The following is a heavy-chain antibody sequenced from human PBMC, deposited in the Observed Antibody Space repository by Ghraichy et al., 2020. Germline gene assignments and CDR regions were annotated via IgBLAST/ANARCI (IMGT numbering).Heavy chain of an antibody. J-gene: IGHJ4*02. V-gene: IGHV5-51*01. CDR3: ARLTTGYCSGGSCNKLFDY. CDR1: GYSFTSYW. Sequence: GGSLRLSCKGSGYSFTSYWIGWVRQMPGKGLEWMGIIYLGDSDTRYSPSFQGQVTISADKSISTAYLQWSSLKASDTAMYYCARLTTGYCSGGSCNKLFDYWGQGPLVTFSS. CDR2: IYLGDSDT. D-gene: IGHD2-15*01.